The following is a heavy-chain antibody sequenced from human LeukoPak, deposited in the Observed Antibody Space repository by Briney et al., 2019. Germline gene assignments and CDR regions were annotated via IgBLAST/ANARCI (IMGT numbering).Heavy chain of an antibody. Sequence: GGSLRLSCAASGFTFSSYCMNWVRQAPGKGLEWVSSISSSSSYIHSADSVRGRFTISRDNAKNSLFLQMNSLRAEDTAVYYCARDEWGDAFDIWGQGIMVTVFS. CDR2: ISSSSSYI. D-gene: IGHD1-26*01. CDR3: ARDEWGDAFDI. V-gene: IGHV3-21*01. J-gene: IGHJ3*02. CDR1: GFTFSSYC.